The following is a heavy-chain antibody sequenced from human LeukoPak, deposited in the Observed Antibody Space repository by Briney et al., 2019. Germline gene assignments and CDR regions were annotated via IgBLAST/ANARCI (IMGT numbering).Heavy chain of an antibody. CDR3: VRVTTNGYFDY. J-gene: IGHJ4*02. V-gene: IGHV3-48*04. CDR2: ISGRSSTI. D-gene: IGHD1-1*01. CDR1: GFPFSTYS. Sequence: GGSLRLSCVASGFPFSTYSMNWVRQAPGKGLEWVSSISGRSSTIYYADSVKGRFTISRDNAKNSLYLQMNSLRAEDTAVYFCVRVTTNGYFDYWGQGSLVTVSS.